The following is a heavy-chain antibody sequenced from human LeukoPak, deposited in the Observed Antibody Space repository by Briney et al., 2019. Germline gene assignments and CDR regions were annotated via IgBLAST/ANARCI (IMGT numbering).Heavy chain of an antibody. Sequence: GSLRLSCAASGFTFSSYAMSWIRQPAGKGLEWIGRIYSSGSTNDNPSLRSRVTMSVDTSKIQFSLRLSSVTAADTAVYYCARAIVGEPRGAFDIWGQGTMVTVSS. D-gene: IGHD1-26*01. J-gene: IGHJ3*02. V-gene: IGHV4-4*07. CDR3: ARAIVGEPRGAFDI. CDR1: GFTFSSYA. CDR2: IYSSGST.